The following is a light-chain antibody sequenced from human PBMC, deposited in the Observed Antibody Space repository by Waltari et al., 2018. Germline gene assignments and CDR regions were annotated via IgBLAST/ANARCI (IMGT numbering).Light chain of an antibody. Sequence: SYDLTQAPSVSVSPGQTATIPCSGDQLGDKYASWYQQKPGQSPVLVIYEDDKRPSGFPERFSGSNSGNTAALTISGTQAMDEADYYCQAWDTNTVVFGGGTKLTVL. V-gene: IGLV3-1*01. J-gene: IGLJ2*01. CDR2: EDD. CDR1: QLGDKY. CDR3: QAWDTNTVV.